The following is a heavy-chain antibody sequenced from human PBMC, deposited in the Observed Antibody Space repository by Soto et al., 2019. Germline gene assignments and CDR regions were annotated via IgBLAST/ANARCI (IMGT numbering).Heavy chain of an antibody. CDR1: GGSFSGYY. Sequence: SETLSLTCAVYGGSFSGYYWSWIRQPPGKGLEWIGEINHSGSTNYNPSLKSRVTISVDKSKNACSLKLGSVTAAETAVYYCARGPWNHDTSVYWETNYYYGMDVWGQGTPVTVSS. D-gene: IGHD3-22*01. V-gene: IGHV4-34*01. J-gene: IGHJ6*02. CDR3: ARGPWNHDTSVYWETNYYYGMDV. CDR2: INHSGST.